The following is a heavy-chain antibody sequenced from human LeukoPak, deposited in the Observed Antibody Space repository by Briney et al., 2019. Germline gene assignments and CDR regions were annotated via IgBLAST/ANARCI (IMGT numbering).Heavy chain of an antibody. J-gene: IGHJ4*02. V-gene: IGHV3-48*03. CDR2: ISSSGSTI. CDR3: ARAQPGYCSGGSCYEFDY. D-gene: IGHD2-15*01. Sequence: GESLRLSCAASGFTFSSYEMNWVRQAPGKGLEWVSYISSSGSTIYYADSVKGRFTISRDNAKNSLYLQMNSLRAEDTAVYYCARAQPGYCSGGSCYEFDYWGQGTLVTVSS. CDR1: GFTFSSYE.